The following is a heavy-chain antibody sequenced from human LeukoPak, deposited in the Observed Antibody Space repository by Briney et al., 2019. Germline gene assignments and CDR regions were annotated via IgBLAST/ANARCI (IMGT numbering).Heavy chain of an antibody. CDR2: INHSGST. Sequence: KTSETLSLTCAVYGGSFSGYYWSWIRQPPGKGLEWIGEINHSGSTNYNPSLKSRVTISVDTSKNQFSLKLSSVTAADTAVYYCASPYYYDSSGYPIAFDIWGQGTMVTVSS. J-gene: IGHJ3*02. V-gene: IGHV4-34*01. D-gene: IGHD3-22*01. CDR1: GGSFSGYY. CDR3: ASPYYYDSSGYPIAFDI.